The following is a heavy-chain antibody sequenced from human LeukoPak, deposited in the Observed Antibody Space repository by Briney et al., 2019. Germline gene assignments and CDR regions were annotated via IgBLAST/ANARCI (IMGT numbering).Heavy chain of an antibody. J-gene: IGHJ3*02. CDR3: AKDMVRWAFDI. Sequence: GGSLRLSCAASGFTVSSNYMSWVRQAPGKGLEWVSIASVSGAGAFYADSVKGRFTVSRDDSKNTLYLQMNSLRVEDTAVYYCAKDMVRWAFDIWGQGTMVTVSS. V-gene: IGHV3-23*01. CDR2: ASVSGAGA. D-gene: IGHD3-10*01. CDR1: GFTVSSNY.